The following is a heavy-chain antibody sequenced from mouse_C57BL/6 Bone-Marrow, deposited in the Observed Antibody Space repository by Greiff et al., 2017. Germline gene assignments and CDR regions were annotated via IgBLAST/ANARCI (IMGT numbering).Heavy chain of an antibody. D-gene: IGHD1-1*01. V-gene: IGHV5-9*01. CDR2: ISGGGGNT. Sequence: DVKLVESGGGLVKPGGSLKLSCAASGFTFSSYTMSWVRQTPEKRLAWVATISGGGGNTYYPDSVKGRFTISRDNAKNTLYLQMSSLRSEDTALYYCARHNYYGSSGYYYAMDYWGQGTSVTVSS. CDR3: ARHNYYGSSGYYYAMDY. CDR1: GFTFSSYT. J-gene: IGHJ4*01.